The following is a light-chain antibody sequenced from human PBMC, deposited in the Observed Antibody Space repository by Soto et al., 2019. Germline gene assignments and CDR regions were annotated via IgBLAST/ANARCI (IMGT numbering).Light chain of an antibody. CDR2: DAS. J-gene: IGKJ1*01. CDR3: QQYKSYWT. Sequence: IKMTQSPSTLSSYVGDLVTITCRASQRISTWLAWYQQKPGKAPKLLISDASSLETGVPSRFSGSGSGTEFTLTINSLQPDDFATYYCQQYKSYWTFGQGTKVDIK. CDR1: QRISTW. V-gene: IGKV1-5*01.